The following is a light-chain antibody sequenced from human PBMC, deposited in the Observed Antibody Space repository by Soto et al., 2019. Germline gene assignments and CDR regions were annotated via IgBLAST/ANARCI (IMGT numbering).Light chain of an antibody. Sequence: EIVLTQSPATLSLSPGERATLSCRASQSVVTYLDWYQHKPGQAPRLLIYDASHRATGIPARFSGSGAGTDCTRSISSLEPEDVAVDYCQQRSTWPLTFCGGTKVDIK. V-gene: IGKV3-11*01. CDR1: QSVVTY. J-gene: IGKJ4*01. CDR3: QQRSTWPLT. CDR2: DAS.